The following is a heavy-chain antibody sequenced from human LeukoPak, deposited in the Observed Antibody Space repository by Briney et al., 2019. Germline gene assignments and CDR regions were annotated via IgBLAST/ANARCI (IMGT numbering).Heavy chain of an antibody. CDR2: IIPIFGTA. Sequence: SVKVSCKASGGTFSSYAISWVRQAPGQGLEWMGGIIPIFGTANYAQKFQGRVAITTDESTSTAYMELSSLRSEDTAVYYCARVVPLAAGYDRAGYYFDYWGQGTLVTVSS. J-gene: IGHJ4*02. D-gene: IGHD3-22*01. CDR3: ARVVPLAAGYDRAGYYFDY. V-gene: IGHV1-69*05. CDR1: GGTFSSYA.